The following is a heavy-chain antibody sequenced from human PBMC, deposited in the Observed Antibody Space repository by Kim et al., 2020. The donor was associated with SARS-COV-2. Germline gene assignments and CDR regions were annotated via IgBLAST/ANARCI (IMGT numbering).Heavy chain of an antibody. CDR2: IYSGGSST. D-gene: IGHD1-26*01. V-gene: IGHV3-23*03. J-gene: IGHJ4*02. Sequence: GGSLRLSCAASGFTFSSYAMSWVRQAPGKGLEWVSVIYSGGSSTYYADSVKGRFTISRDNSKNTLYLQMNSLRAEDTAVYYCAKVGGSGGYYPVDYWGQGTLVTVSS. CDR1: GFTFSSYA. CDR3: AKVGGSGGYYPVDY.